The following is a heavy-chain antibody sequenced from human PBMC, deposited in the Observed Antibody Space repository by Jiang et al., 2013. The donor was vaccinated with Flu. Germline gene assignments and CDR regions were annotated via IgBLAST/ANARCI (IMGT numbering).Heavy chain of an antibody. J-gene: IGHJ6*04. V-gene: IGHV6-1*01. D-gene: IGHD5-12*01. Sequence: SRGLEWLGRTYYRSKWYNDYAVSVKSRITINPDTSKNQFSLQLNSVTPEDTAVYYCARVRDRGYSGYDSGDYYGMDVWGKGTTVTVSS. CDR2: TYYRSKWYN. CDR3: ARVRDRGYSGYDSGDYYGMDV.